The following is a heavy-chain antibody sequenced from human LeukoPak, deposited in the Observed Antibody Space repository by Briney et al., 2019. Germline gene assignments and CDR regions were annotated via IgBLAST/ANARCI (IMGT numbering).Heavy chain of an antibody. CDR1: GFTFSSYS. CDR3: ARDSRYCTNGVCYGGLWFDP. J-gene: IGHJ5*02. CDR2: ISSSSSYI. D-gene: IGHD2-8*01. V-gene: IGHV3-21*01. Sequence: GGSLRLSCAASGFTFSSYSMNWVRQAPGKGLEWVSSISSSSSYIYYADSVKGRFTISRDNAKNSLYLQMNSLRAEDTAVYYCARDSRYCTNGVCYGGLWFDPWGQGTLVTVSS.